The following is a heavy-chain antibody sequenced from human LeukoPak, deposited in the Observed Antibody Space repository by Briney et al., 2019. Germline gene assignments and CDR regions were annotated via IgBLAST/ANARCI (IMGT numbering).Heavy chain of an antibody. J-gene: IGHJ2*01. V-gene: IGHV4-39*07. Sequence: SETLSLTCTVSGGSISSSSYYWGRIRQPLGKGREWIGSIYYSGSTYYNPSLKSRVTISVDTSKNQFSLKLSSVTAADTAVYYCAREVRRITMIVVANGYFDLWGRGTLVTVSS. CDR2: IYYSGST. D-gene: IGHD3-22*01. CDR3: AREVRRITMIVVANGYFDL. CDR1: GGSISSSSYY.